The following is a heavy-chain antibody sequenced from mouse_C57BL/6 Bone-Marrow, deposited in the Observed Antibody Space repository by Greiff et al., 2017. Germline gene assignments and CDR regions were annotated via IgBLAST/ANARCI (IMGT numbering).Heavy chain of an antibody. D-gene: IGHD4-1*01. CDR1: GFTFTDYY. CDR2: IRNKANGYTT. V-gene: IGHV7-3*01. CDR3: ARPNWHWYFDV. J-gene: IGHJ1*03. Sequence: EVKVVESGGGLVQPGGSLSLSCAASGFTFTDYYMSWVRQPPGKALEWLGFIRNKANGYTTEYSASVKGRFTISRDNSQSILYLQMNALRAEDSATYYCARPNWHWYFDVWGTGTTVTVSS.